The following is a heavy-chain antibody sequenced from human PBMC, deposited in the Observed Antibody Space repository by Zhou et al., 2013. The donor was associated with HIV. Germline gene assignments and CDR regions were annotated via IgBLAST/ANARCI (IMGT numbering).Heavy chain of an antibody. CDR2: IYYSGTT. CDR3: ARVPYYYMDV. J-gene: IGHJ6*03. V-gene: IGHV4-39*07. Sequence: VQLQESGPGLVKPSETLSLTCTVSGGSISSSTYYWGWIRQSPGKGLEWIGSIYYSGTTYYNPSLKSRVAISVDTSKIQFSLKLSSVTAADTAVYYCARVPYYYMDVWGKGTTVTVSS. CDR1: GGSISSSTYY.